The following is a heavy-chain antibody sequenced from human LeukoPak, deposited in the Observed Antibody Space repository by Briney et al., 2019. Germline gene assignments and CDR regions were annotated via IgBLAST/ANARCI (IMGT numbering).Heavy chain of an antibody. Sequence: SETLSLTCAVYGGSFSGYYWIWIRQPPGKGLEWIGEINRSGSTTYNPSLKSRVTFSLDTSKNQFSLKLSSVTAADTAVYYCASSLVRADMVTGIDYWGQGTLVTVSS. CDR1: GGSFSGYY. CDR3: ASSLVRADMVTGIDY. CDR2: INRSGST. D-gene: IGHD5-18*01. J-gene: IGHJ4*02. V-gene: IGHV4-34*01.